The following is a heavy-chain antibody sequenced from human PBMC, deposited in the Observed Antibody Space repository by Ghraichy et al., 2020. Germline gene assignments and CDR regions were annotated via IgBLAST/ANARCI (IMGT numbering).Heavy chain of an antibody. D-gene: IGHD4-23*01. CDR2: ITSSSRTI. J-gene: IGHJ6*02. V-gene: IGHV3-48*02. CDR3: ARGSRVVRFYYYDGMDV. Sequence: GALRLSCVGSGFTLSSYSMNWVRQSPGKGLQWLSYITSSSRTISYADSVKGRFTISRDTAQNSLYLQLESLRDEDTGVYFCARGSRVVRFYYYDGMDVWGQGTSVTVAS. CDR1: GFTLSSYS.